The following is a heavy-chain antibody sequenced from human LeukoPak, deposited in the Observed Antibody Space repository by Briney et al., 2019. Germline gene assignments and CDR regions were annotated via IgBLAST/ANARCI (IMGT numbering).Heavy chain of an antibody. Sequence: GGSLRLSCAATGFTFGTSLMHWVRLAPGKGLEWVASVSYDETDRHYADSVKGRFIVSRDNTKNMLYLEMRSLRIEDTAVYYCARDSWDILTGYYSHYFDYWGQGILVTVSS. D-gene: IGHD3-9*01. CDR2: VSYDETDR. CDR1: GFTFGTSL. J-gene: IGHJ4*02. CDR3: ARDSWDILTGYYSHYFDY. V-gene: IGHV3-30*03.